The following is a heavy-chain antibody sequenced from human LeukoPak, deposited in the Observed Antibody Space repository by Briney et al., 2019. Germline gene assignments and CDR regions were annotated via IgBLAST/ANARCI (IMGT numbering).Heavy chain of an antibody. CDR1: GFTFSRYG. D-gene: IGHD6-13*01. V-gene: IGHV3-33*01. CDR2: IWYDGSNK. CDR3: ARMSWVAASGTHPIDY. Sequence: PAQSQRLSCAASGFTFSRYGMHWVRQATLKALEWEALIWYDGSNKDYADSVMGRFTIYRYNSKITLYLQMNSLRAEDTAVYYCARMSWVAASGTHPIDYWGQGTLVTVSS. J-gene: IGHJ4*02.